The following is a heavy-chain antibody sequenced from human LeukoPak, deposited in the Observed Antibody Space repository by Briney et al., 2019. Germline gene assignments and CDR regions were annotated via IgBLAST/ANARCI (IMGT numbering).Heavy chain of an antibody. Sequence: GGSLRLSCAASGFTFSSYWMSWVRQAPGKGLEWVANIKQDGSEKYYVDSVKGRFTISRDNAKNSLYLQMNSLRAEDTAVYYCARDNADSSGYYYGMDVWGQGTTVTVSS. V-gene: IGHV3-7*03. J-gene: IGHJ6*02. CDR2: IKQDGSEK. D-gene: IGHD3-22*01. CDR1: GFTFSSYW. CDR3: ARDNADSSGYYYGMDV.